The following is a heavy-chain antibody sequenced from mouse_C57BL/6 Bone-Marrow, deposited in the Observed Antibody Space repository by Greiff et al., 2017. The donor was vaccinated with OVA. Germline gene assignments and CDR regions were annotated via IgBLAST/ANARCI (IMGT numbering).Heavy chain of an antibody. CDR3: ASDYYGSSYGAWFAY. J-gene: IGHJ3*01. D-gene: IGHD1-1*01. Sequence: QVQLKESGPGLVAPSQSLSITCTVSGFSLTSYGVDWVRQSPGKGLEWLGVIWGVGSTNYNSALKSRLSISKDNSKSQVFLKMNSLQTDDTAMYYCASDYYGSSYGAWFAYWGQGTLVTVSA. CDR1: GFSLTSYG. V-gene: IGHV2-6*01. CDR2: IWGVGST.